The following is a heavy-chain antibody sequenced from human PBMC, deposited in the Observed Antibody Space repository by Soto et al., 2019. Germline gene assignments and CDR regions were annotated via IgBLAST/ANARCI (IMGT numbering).Heavy chain of an antibody. Sequence: GESLKISCKGSGSDSTSYLVEWESPVPGEVLDWMGIIYPGDSDTRYSPSFQGQVTNSADKSISTAYRQWSSLKASDTAMDYCARSGGAGVGATWGAFDIWGQGTMVNVS. CDR1: GSDSTSYL. J-gene: IGHJ3*02. D-gene: IGHD1-26*01. V-gene: IGHV5-51*01. CDR3: ARSGGAGVGATWGAFDI. CDR2: IYPGDSDT.